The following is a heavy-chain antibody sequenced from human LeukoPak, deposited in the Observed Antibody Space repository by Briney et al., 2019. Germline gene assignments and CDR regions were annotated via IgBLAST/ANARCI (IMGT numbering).Heavy chain of an antibody. D-gene: IGHD4-17*01. CDR3: AREGRMGPASTVTATIDY. CDR1: GFTFSSYE. J-gene: IGHJ4*02. V-gene: IGHV3-48*03. CDR2: IGISGSPI. Sequence: GGSLRLSCAASGFTFSSYELNWVRQAPGKGLEWVSYIGISGSPIYYADSVKGRFTISRDNAKNSLYLQMNNLRAEDTAVYYCAREGRMGPASTVTATIDYWGQGTLVTVSS.